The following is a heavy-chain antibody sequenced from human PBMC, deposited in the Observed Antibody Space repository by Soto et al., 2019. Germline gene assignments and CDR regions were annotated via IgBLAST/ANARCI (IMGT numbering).Heavy chain of an antibody. D-gene: IGHD3-3*01. CDR3: ARDWNGDDFWSGYSPNDAYYFDY. V-gene: IGHV3-21*01. Sequence: EVQLVESGGGLVKPGGSLRLSCAASGFTFSSYSMNWVRQAPGKGLEWVSSISSSSSYIYYADSVKGRFTISRGNAKNSLYLQMNSLRAEDTAVYYCARDWNGDDFWSGYSPNDAYYFDYWGQGTLVTVSS. CDR1: GFTFSSYS. J-gene: IGHJ4*02. CDR2: ISSSSSYI.